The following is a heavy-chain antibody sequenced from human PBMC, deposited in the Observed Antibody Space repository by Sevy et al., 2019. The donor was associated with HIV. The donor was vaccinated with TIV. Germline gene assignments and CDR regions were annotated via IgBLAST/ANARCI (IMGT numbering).Heavy chain of an antibody. D-gene: IGHD3-22*01. CDR3: ATSYYYDTSGVSPMGY. Sequence: ASVKVSCKASGGTFSSYAISWVRQAPGQGLEWMGGIIPIFGTANYAQKFQGRVTITADESTSTAYMELSSLRSEDTAMYYCATSYYYDTSGVSPMGYWGHGTQVTVSS. V-gene: IGHV1-69*13. CDR1: GGTFSSYA. CDR2: IIPIFGTA. J-gene: IGHJ4*01.